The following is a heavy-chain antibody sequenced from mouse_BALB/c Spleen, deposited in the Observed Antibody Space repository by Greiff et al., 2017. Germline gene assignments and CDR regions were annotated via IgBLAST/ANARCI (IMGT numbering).Heavy chain of an antibody. Sequence: QVQLQQSGAELAKPGASVKMSCKASGYTFTSYWMHWVKQRPGQGLEWIGYVNPSTGYTEYNQKFKDKATLTADKSSSTAYMQLSSLTSEDSAVYYCAISGKIHYYGYPFFAYWGQGTLVTVSA. CDR2: VNPSTGYT. CDR1: GYTFTSYW. D-gene: IGHD1-2*01. V-gene: IGHV1-7*01. CDR3: AISGKIHYYGYPFFAY. J-gene: IGHJ3*01.